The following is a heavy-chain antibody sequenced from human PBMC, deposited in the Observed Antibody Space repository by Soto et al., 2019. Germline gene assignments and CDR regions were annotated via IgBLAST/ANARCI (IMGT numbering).Heavy chain of an antibody. CDR3: ARARTAVAGQLDY. CDR1: GFTFSSYA. Sequence: QVQLVESGGGVVQPGRSLRLSCAASGFTFSSYAMHWVRQAPGKGLEWVAVISYDGSNKYYADSVKGRFTISRDNSKNTLYLQMNSLRAEDTAVYYCARARTAVAGQLDYWGQGTLVTVSS. CDR2: ISYDGSNK. V-gene: IGHV3-30-3*01. J-gene: IGHJ4*02. D-gene: IGHD6-19*01.